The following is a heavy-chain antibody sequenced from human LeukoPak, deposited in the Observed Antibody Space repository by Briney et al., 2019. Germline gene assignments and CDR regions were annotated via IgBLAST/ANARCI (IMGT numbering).Heavy chain of an antibody. Sequence: ASVKVSCKASGYTFTGYYMHWVRQAPGQGLEWMGWINPNSGGTNYAQKFQGRVTMTRDTSISTAYMELSRLRSDDTAVYYCARAGTKGYYYDSSGYFAYWGQGTLVTVSS. CDR1: GYTFTGYY. CDR3: ARAGTKGYYYDSSGYFAY. CDR2: INPNSGGT. V-gene: IGHV1-2*02. D-gene: IGHD3-22*01. J-gene: IGHJ4*02.